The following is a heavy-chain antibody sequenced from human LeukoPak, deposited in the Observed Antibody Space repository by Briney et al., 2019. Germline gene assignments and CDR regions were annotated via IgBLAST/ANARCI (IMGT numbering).Heavy chain of an antibody. CDR2: IYYSGST. Sequence: SETLSLTCTVSGGSISSYYWSWIRQPPGKGLEWIGYIYYSGSTNYNPSLKSRVTISVDTSKNQFSLKLSSVTAADTAVYYCARVRAPPYFDYWGQGTLVTVSS. V-gene: IGHV4-59*08. CDR1: GGSISSYY. D-gene: IGHD4-17*01. CDR3: ARVRAPPYFDY. J-gene: IGHJ4*02.